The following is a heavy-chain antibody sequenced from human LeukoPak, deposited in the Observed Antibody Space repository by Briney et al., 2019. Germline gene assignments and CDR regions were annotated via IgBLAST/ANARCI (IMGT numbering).Heavy chain of an antibody. Sequence: GGSLRLSCAASQFSVSTSYMSWVRQAPGKGLEWVSVMYSGGSSYNADSVKGRFTISRDNSKNTLYLQMDSLRVEDTAVYYCAKAIRPTRLDYWGQGTLVTASS. J-gene: IGHJ4*02. CDR1: QFSVSTSY. CDR3: AKAIRPTRLDY. V-gene: IGHV3-53*01. CDR2: MYSGGSS. D-gene: IGHD5-12*01.